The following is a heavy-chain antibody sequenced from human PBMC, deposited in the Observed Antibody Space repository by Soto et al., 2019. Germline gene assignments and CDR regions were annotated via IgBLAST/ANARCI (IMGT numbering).Heavy chain of an antibody. Sequence: GGCLNLSCAPSGFTFSRYSMNWVRPAHGKGLEWVSSISSSSSYIYYADSVKGRFTISRDNAKNSLYLQMNSLSAEDTALYYCARDYSSGWYDAFDIWGQGTMVTVS. J-gene: IGHJ3*02. CDR2: ISSSSSYI. CDR1: GFTFSRYS. D-gene: IGHD6-19*01. CDR3: ARDYSSGWYDAFDI. V-gene: IGHV3-21*01.